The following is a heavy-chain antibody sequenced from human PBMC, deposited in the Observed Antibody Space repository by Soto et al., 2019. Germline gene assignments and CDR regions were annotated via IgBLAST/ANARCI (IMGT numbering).Heavy chain of an antibody. D-gene: IGHD3-22*01. Sequence: SETLSLTCTVSGGSISSGGYYWSWIRQHPGKGLEWIGYIYYSGSTYYNPSLKSRVTISVDTSKNQFSLKLSSVTAADTAVYYCARLGLYYDSSGSQPGWFDPWGQGTLVTVSS. V-gene: IGHV4-31*03. CDR2: IYYSGST. J-gene: IGHJ5*02. CDR1: GGSISSGGYY. CDR3: ARLGLYYDSSGSQPGWFDP.